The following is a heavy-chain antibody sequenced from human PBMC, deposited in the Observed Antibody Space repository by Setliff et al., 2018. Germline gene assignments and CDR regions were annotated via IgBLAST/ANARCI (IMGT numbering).Heavy chain of an antibody. J-gene: IGHJ4*02. Sequence: PGGSLRLSCAASGFTFSTYRMHWVRQPPGKGLEWIGSIYYSGSTYYNPSLKSRVTISVDTSKNQFSLKLSSVTAADTAVYYCARRPGGFGALWFGESGFDYWGQGTLVTVSS. D-gene: IGHD3-10*01. CDR2: IYYSGST. V-gene: IGHV4-39*01. CDR1: GFTFSTYRMH. CDR3: ARRPGGFGALWFGESGFDY.